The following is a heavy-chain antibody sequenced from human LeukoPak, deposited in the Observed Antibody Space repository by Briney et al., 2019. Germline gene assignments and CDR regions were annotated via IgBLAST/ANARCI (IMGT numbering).Heavy chain of an antibody. CDR3: ARSNQADDY. CDR2: INPGGSSI. D-gene: IGHD1-14*01. V-gene: IGHV3-74*01. CDR1: GFTFSRYW. Sequence: GGSLRLSCAASGFTFSRYWMHGVRQVPGKGLVWVAGINPGGSSITYADSVEGRFSISRDNAKDTLYLQMGTLRAEDTGVYYCARSNQADDYWGQGTLVTVSS. J-gene: IGHJ4*02.